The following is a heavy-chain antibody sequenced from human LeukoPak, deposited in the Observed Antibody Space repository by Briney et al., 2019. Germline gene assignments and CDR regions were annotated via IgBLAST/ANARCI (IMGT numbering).Heavy chain of an antibody. D-gene: IGHD6-6*01. CDR2: LPPDELGI. Sequence: GGSLRLSCAASGFTFTNYWMHWVRQAPGMGLVWVSRLPPDELGIIYADSVKGRFTVSRDNAKNTVYLQMNSLRAEDTAVYYCARDLSSSSYYGMDVWGQGTTVTVSS. CDR3: ARDLSSSSYYGMDV. V-gene: IGHV3-74*01. J-gene: IGHJ6*02. CDR1: GFTFTNYW.